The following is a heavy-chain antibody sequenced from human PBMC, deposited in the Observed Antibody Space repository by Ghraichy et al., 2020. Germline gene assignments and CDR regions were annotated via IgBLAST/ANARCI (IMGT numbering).Heavy chain of an antibody. CDR1: GGSFSGYY. CDR3: ARGPYDYGDYDVQLPFDY. Sequence: SETLSLTCAVYGGSFSGYYWSWIRQPPGKGLEWIGEINHSGSTNYNPSLKSRVTISVDTSKNQFSLKLSSVTAADTAVYYCARGPYDYGDYDVQLPFDYWGQGTLVTVSS. D-gene: IGHD4-17*01. J-gene: IGHJ4*02. CDR2: INHSGST. V-gene: IGHV4-34*01.